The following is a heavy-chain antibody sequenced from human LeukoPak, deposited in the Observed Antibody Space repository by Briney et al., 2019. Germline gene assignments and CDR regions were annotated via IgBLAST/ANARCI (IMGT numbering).Heavy chain of an antibody. CDR1: GGSISSSSYY. D-gene: IGHD6-19*01. CDR2: IYYSGST. CDR3: AREGSGWANFDY. Sequence: SETLSLTCTVSGGSISSSSYYWSWIRQPPGKGLEWIGYIYYSGSTNYNPSLKSRVTISVDTSKNQFSLKLSSVTAADTAVYYCAREGSGWANFDYWGQGTLVTVSS. J-gene: IGHJ4*02. V-gene: IGHV4-61*01.